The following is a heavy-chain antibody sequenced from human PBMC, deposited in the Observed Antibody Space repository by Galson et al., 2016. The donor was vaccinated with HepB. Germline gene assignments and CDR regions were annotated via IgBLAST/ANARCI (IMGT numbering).Heavy chain of an antibody. V-gene: IGHV4-31*03. CDR2: IYYSGST. J-gene: IGHJ4*02. CDR1: GGSISGGTYY. D-gene: IGHD2/OR15-2a*01. Sequence: TLSLTCTVSGGSISGGTYYWTWIRQLPGEGLEWIGYIYYSGSTYYSPSLKSRVTVSVDTSRNQFSLKLSSVTAADTALYYCARQYWGGPSDYWGQGILVTVSS. CDR3: ARQYWGGPSDY.